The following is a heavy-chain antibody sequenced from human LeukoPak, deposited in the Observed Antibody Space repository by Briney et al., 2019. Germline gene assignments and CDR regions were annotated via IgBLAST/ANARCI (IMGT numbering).Heavy chain of an antibody. CDR2: INPKSGGT. CDR3: ARDLRYCSGGSCYGRYGY. V-gene: IGHV1-2*02. D-gene: IGHD2-15*01. J-gene: IGHJ4*02. CDR1: GYTFTGYY. Sequence: VGSVSLSCTASGYTFTGYYMHWVRQAPGQGLEWMGWINPKSGGTNYAQKFQGRVTITRDTSISTAYMELSRLRSDDTAVYYCARDLRYCSGGSCYGRYGYWGQGTLVTVSS.